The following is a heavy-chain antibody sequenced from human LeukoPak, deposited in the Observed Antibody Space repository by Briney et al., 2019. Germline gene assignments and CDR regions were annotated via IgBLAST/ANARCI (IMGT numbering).Heavy chain of an antibody. CDR2: INGDGSDT. J-gene: IGHJ4*02. D-gene: IGHD2-2*01. CDR1: GFTFSSHW. CDR3: ARAVPGSLDY. V-gene: IGHV3-74*01. Sequence: PGGSLRLSCAASGFTFSSHWMHWVRQTPGKGLVWVSHINGDGSDTRYADSVKGRFTISRDNAKSTVYLQMNSLRAEDTAVYYCARAVPGSLDYWGQGTLVTVSS.